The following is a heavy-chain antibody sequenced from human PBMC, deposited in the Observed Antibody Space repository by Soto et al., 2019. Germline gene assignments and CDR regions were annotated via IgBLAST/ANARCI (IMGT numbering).Heavy chain of an antibody. Sequence: ASVKVSCKASGYTFTSYDINWVRQATGQGLEWMGWMNPNSGNTGYAQKFQGRVTMTRNTSISTAYMELSSLRSVDTAVYYCARAGMITFGGEIFDYWGQGTLVTVSS. V-gene: IGHV1-8*01. J-gene: IGHJ4*02. D-gene: IGHD3-16*01. CDR1: GYTFTSYD. CDR2: MNPNSGNT. CDR3: ARAGMITFGGEIFDY.